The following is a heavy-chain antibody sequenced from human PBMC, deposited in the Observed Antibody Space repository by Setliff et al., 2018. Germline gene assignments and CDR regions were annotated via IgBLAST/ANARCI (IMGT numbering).Heavy chain of an antibody. J-gene: IGHJ4*01. CDR1: GYTLTELS. CDR2: INPKNGDI. D-gene: IGHD3-22*01. Sequence: ASVKVSCKVSGYTLTELSMHWVRQAPGQGLEWMGWINPKNGDIFYAPRFAGRVTMTRDTPISTVYMELSLSTSDDTAVYFCARRDGRSGYLGFDLWGHGSLVTSPQ. CDR3: ARRDGRSGYLGFDL. V-gene: IGHV1-2*07.